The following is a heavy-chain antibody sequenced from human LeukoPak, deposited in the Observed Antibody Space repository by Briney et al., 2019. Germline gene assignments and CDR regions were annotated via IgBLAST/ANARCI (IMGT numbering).Heavy chain of an antibody. CDR3: ARQAEFLGYCSGGSCYAANAFDI. V-gene: IGHV1-2*02. CDR2: INPNSGGT. J-gene: IGHJ3*02. Sequence: ASVKASCKASGYTFTGYYMHWVRQAPGQGLEWMGWINPNSGGTNYAQKFQGRVTMTRDTSISTAYMELSRLRSDDTAVYYCARQAEFLGYCSGGSCYAANAFDIWGQGTMVTVSS. D-gene: IGHD2-15*01. CDR1: GYTFTGYY.